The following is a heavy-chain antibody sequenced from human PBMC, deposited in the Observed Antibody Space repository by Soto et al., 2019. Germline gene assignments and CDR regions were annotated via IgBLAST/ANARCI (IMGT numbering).Heavy chain of an antibody. Sequence: RSALRPSCEQSVFTFSKYGIHSVRQSPGKGLEWVAIIWHDGNNKYYADSVRGRFIIARDNSKNRLYLQMNSLRAEDRAVYYCAKDDVVAAGGAFDIWGQGTMVTI. CDR3: AKDDVVAAGGAFDI. D-gene: IGHD6-13*01. J-gene: IGHJ3*02. CDR2: IWHDGNNK. CDR1: VFTFSKYG. V-gene: IGHV3-33*06.